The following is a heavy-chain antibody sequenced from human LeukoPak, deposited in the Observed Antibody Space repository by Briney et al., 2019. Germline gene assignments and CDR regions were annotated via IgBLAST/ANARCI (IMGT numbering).Heavy chain of an antibody. D-gene: IGHD3-22*01. V-gene: IGHV3-48*01. CDR1: GFTFSSYS. CDR2: ISSSSTI. Sequence: GGSLRLSCAASGFTFSSYSMNWVRQAPGKGLEWVSYISSSSTIYYADSVKGRFTISRDNAKNSLYLQMNSLRAEDTAVYYCARDYYDSSGYYPTWGQGTLVTVSS. J-gene: IGHJ5*02. CDR3: ARDYYDSSGYYPT.